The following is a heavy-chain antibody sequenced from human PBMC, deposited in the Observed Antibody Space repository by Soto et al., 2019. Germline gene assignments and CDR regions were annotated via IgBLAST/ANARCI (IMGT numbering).Heavy chain of an antibody. Sequence: GGSLRLSCAASGFTFSSYGMHWVRQAPGKGLEWVAVISYDGSNKYYADSVKGRFTISRDNSKNTLYLQMNSLRAEDTAVYYCAKASRSYHYNWLDPCGQGPLVTVSS. J-gene: IGHJ5*02. CDR2: ISYDGSNK. V-gene: IGHV3-30*18. CDR3: AKASRSYHYNWLDP. D-gene: IGHD1-26*01. CDR1: GFTFSSYG.